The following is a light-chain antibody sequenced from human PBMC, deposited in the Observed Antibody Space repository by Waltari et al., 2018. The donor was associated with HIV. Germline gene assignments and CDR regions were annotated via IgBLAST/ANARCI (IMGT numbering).Light chain of an antibody. CDR2: TNN. Sequence: QSVLTQPPSASGTPGQRVTISCSGSSSNIGINSVHWYQQLPGAAPTLLIYTNNGGPGGGPDRVSGSKSGTSASRAISGRQSEDEADYYCAAWDDSLNGFVFGAGTKVTVL. CDR1: SSNIGINS. V-gene: IGLV1-44*01. J-gene: IGLJ1*01. CDR3: AAWDDSLNGFV.